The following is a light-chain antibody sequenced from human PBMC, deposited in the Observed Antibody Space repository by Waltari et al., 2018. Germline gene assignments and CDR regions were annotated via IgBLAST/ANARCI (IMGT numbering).Light chain of an antibody. J-gene: IGLJ3*02. CDR2: HIS. Sequence: QSALTQPASVSGSPGQSITISCTGSSSDVGGYNYVSWYQQHPGQAPKLMTYHISERPSGVSIRFSGSKSGNTASLTISGLQAEDEADYYCISYTTSNTWVFGGGTKLTVL. V-gene: IGLV2-14*01. CDR3: ISYTTSNTWV. CDR1: SSDVGGYNY.